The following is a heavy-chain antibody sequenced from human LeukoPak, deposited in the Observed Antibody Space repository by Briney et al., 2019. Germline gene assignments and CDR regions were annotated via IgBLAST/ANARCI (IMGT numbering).Heavy chain of an antibody. CDR2: IYYSGST. CDR1: GGSISSYY. D-gene: IGHD3-10*01. CDR3: ARGGGYGSGSYYNAHDY. Sequence: SETLSLTCTVSGGSISSYYWSWIRQPPGKGLEWIGYIYYSGSTNYNPSLKSRVTISVDTSKNQFSLKLSSVTAADTAVYYCARGGGYGSGSYYNAHDYWGQGTLVTVSS. J-gene: IGHJ4*02. V-gene: IGHV4-59*12.